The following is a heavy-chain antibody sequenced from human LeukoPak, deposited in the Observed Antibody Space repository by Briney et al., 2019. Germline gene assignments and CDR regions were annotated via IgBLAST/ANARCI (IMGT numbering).Heavy chain of an antibody. D-gene: IGHD6-19*01. CDR3: ARDSRTVAGTVVDY. CDR2: ISAYNGNT. J-gene: IGHJ4*02. V-gene: IGHV1-18*01. Sequence: GASLKVSCKASGYTFSSYGFSWVRQAPGQGLEWMGWISAYNGNTNYAQKLQGRVTMTTDTSTSTAYMEVRSLRSDDTAVYYCARDSRTVAGTVVDYWGQGTLVTVSS. CDR1: GYTFSSYG.